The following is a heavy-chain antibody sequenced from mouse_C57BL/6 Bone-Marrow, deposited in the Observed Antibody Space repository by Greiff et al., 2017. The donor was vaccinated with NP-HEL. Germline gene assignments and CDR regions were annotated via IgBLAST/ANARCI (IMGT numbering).Heavy chain of an antibody. CDR1: GFTFSSYG. CDR2: ISSGGSYT. J-gene: IGHJ3*01. Sequence: EVQGVESGGDLVKPGGSLKLSCAASGFTFSSYGMSWVRQTPDKRLEWVATISSGGSYTYYPDSVKGRFTISRDNAKNTLYLQMSSLKSEDTAMYYCARHRAMVTTPFAYWGQGTLVTVSA. CDR3: ARHRAMVTTPFAY. V-gene: IGHV5-6*01. D-gene: IGHD2-2*01.